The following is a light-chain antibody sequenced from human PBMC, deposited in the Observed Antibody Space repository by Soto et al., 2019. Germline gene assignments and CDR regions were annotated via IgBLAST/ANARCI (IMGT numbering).Light chain of an antibody. Sequence: EVVLTQSPDTLSFPPGERATLSCRAGQSVSSNYLAWYQHKPGQAPRLLIYAASSRATGSPDRFSGGGSGTDFTLTISRLEPEDFAVYYCQQYGYSPITFGQGTRLEIK. CDR3: QQYGYSPIT. CDR1: QSVSSNY. J-gene: IGKJ5*01. V-gene: IGKV3-20*01. CDR2: AAS.